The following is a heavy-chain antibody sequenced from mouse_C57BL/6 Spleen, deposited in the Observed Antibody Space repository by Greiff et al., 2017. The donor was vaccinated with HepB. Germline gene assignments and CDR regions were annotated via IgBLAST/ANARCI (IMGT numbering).Heavy chain of an antibody. Sequence: EVQLQQSGAELVRPGASVKLSCTASGFNIKDYYMHWVKQRPEQGLEWIGRIDPEDGDTEYAPKFQGKATMTADTSSNTAYLQLSSLTSEDTAVYYCTAYYYGSSYDYWGQGTTLTVSS. CDR2: IDPEDGDT. CDR1: GFNIKDYY. J-gene: IGHJ2*01. V-gene: IGHV14-1*01. CDR3: TAYYYGSSYDY. D-gene: IGHD1-1*01.